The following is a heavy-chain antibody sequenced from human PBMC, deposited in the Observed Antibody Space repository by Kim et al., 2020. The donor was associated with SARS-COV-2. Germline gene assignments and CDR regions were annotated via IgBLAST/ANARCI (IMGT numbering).Heavy chain of an antibody. CDR3: ARQTGYSSSWYLNYFDY. CDR1: GGSISSSNW. CDR2: IYHSGST. J-gene: IGHJ4*02. D-gene: IGHD6-13*01. V-gene: IGHV4-4*02. Sequence: SETLSLTCAVSGGSISSSNWWSWVRQPPGKGLEWIGEIYHSGSTNYNPSLKSRVTISVDKSKNQFSLKLSSVTAADTAVYYCARQTGYSSSWYLNYFDYWGQGTLVTVSS.